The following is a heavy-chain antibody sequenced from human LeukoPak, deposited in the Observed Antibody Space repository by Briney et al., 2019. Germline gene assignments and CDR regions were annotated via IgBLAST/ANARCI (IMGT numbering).Heavy chain of an antibody. V-gene: IGHV3-23*01. CDR2: ITNSGGST. D-gene: IGHD6-19*01. CDR1: GITLSSYG. J-gene: IGHJ4*02. Sequence: QTGGSLRLSCAVSGITLSSYGMSWVRQAPGKGLEWVSTITNSGGSTYNADSVKGRFTISRDNSKNTLYLQMNSLRAEDTAVYYCAKEGWDYWGQGTLVTVSS. CDR3: AKEGWDY.